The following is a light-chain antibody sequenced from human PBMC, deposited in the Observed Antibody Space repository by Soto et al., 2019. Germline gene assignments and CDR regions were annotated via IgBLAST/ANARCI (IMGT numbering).Light chain of an antibody. CDR1: SRDIGNYNY. Sequence: QSVLTQPASVPGSPGQSITISCTGTSRDIGNYNYVSWYQHHPGKAPKLMIYEVTSRPSGVSGRFSGSKSGMTASLTISGLQPEDEADYFCASYSSANTLVVFGTGTKVTVL. V-gene: IGLV2-14*01. J-gene: IGLJ1*01. CDR2: EVT. CDR3: ASYSSANTLVV.